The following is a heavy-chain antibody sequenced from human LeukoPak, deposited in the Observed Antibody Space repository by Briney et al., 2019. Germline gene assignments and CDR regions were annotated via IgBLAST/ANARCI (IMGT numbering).Heavy chain of an antibody. V-gene: IGHV4-59*11. D-gene: IGHD5-18*01. CDR1: GASFSSHH. CDR2: VFDTRTT. CDR3: ATIKRGNIFGYFDF. J-gene: IGHJ4*02. Sequence: SETLSLTCTVSGASFSSHHWGWIRQPPGKELEWIGYVFDTRTTKDNPSLNSRVTLSADTSKNQFSLRLSSVTAADTAVYYCATIKRGNIFGYFDFWGQGTLVTVSS.